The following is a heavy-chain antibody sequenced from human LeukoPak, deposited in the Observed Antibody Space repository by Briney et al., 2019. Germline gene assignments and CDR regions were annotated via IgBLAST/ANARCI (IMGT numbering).Heavy chain of an antibody. CDR2: IWYDGSDK. CDR1: GFTFNTYA. Sequence: PGGSLRLSCAASGFTFNTYAMHWVRQAPGKGLEWVAIIWYDGSDKYYADSVRGRFAISRDNSKNTLYLQMNSLRAEDMAVYYCGRVGCTGGNCKPYAYYATDVWGQGTTVTVSS. V-gene: IGHV3-33*01. D-gene: IGHD2-15*01. J-gene: IGHJ6*02. CDR3: GRVGCTGGNCKPYAYYATDV.